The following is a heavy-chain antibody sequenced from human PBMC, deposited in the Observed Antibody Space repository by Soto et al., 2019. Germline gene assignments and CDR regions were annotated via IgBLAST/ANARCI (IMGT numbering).Heavy chain of an antibody. D-gene: IGHD3-22*01. CDR3: ARRTYYYDSSGPPAE. CDR1: GFTFSDYY. CDR2: ISGSSATI. Sequence: LRHSCADSGFTFSDYYMSWIRRAPGKVLEGVSYISGSSATICYADSVQGRCTVSRDNAKTSLYLQMISRRAEDTAVDYCARRTYYYDSSGPPAEWGQGT. V-gene: IGHV3-11*04. J-gene: IGHJ4*02.